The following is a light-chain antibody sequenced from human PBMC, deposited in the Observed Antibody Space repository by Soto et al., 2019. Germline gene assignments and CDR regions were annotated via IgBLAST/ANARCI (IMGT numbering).Light chain of an antibody. J-gene: IGKJ3*01. Sequence: IQLTQSPSSLSASVGDRVSITCRASQDIKTYLAWYQQKQGKAPKLLISGTFTLQSGVPSRFNGSGTGTDFTLSICRLQTEDFATYFCQHLNNYPPFTFGPGTKVDLE. CDR1: QDIKTY. V-gene: IGKV1-9*01. CDR3: QHLNNYPPFT. CDR2: GTF.